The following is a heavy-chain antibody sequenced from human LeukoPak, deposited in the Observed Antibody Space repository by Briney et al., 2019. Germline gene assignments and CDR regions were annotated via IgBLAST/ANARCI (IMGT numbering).Heavy chain of an antibody. D-gene: IGHD3-16*02. J-gene: IGHJ4*02. Sequence: PGGSLRLSCAASGFTFSSYAMSWVRQAPGKGLEWVSVISGSGGSTYYADSVKGRFTVSRDNSKNTLYLQMNSLRAEDTAVYYCARLRLGELSSYSDYWGQGTLVTVSS. CDR3: ARLRLGELSSYSDY. CDR2: ISGSGGST. V-gene: IGHV3-23*01. CDR1: GFTFSSYA.